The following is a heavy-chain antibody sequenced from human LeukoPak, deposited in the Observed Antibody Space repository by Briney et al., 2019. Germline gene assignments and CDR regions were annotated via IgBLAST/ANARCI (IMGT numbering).Heavy chain of an antibody. J-gene: IGHJ6*03. D-gene: IGHD2-2*01. CDR2: INPNSGGT. CDR3: ARADIVVVPAVSPYYYYYMDV. Sequence: ASVKVSCKASGYTFTGYYMHWVRQAPGQGLEWMGWINPNSGGTNYAQKFQGRVTMTRDTSISTAYMELSRLRSDDTAVYYCARADIVVVPAVSPYYYYYMDVWGKGITVTISS. V-gene: IGHV1-2*02. CDR1: GYTFTGYY.